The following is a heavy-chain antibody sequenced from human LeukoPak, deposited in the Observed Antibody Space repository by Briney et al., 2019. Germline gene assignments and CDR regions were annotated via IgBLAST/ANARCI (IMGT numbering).Heavy chain of an antibody. D-gene: IGHD6-13*01. Sequence: GGSLRLSCAASGFTFDDYAMHWVRQAPGKGLEWVSGISWNSGSIGYADSVKGRFTISRDNAKNSLYLQMNSLRAEDTALYYCAKDRQKYSSSWYGWFDPWGQGTLVTVSS. CDR1: GFTFDDYA. V-gene: IGHV3-9*01. CDR3: AKDRQKYSSSWYGWFDP. J-gene: IGHJ5*02. CDR2: ISWNSGSI.